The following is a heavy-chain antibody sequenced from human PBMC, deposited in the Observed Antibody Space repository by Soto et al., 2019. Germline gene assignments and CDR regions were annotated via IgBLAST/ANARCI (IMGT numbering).Heavy chain of an antibody. J-gene: IGHJ6*04. CDR2: IYPGDSDT. Sequence: GESLKISCKGSESTFSNDWIGWARQMPGKGLEWMGIIYPGDSDTRYSPSFQGQVTISADKSISTAYLQWSSLKASDTAMYYCATGADYGMDGWGEGTTVTVSS. V-gene: IGHV5-51*01. CDR1: ESTFSNDW. CDR3: ATGADYGMDG. D-gene: IGHD3-10*01.